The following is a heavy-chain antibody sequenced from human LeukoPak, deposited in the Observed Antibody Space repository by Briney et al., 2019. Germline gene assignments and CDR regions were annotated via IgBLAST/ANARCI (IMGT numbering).Heavy chain of an antibody. D-gene: IGHD1-20*01. CDR3: AIYNSDGGKLDF. J-gene: IGHJ4*02. CDR2: ISTYNGNT. Sequence: ASVKVSCKTSGYTFTSYGIAWVRQAPGQGLEWRGWISTYNGNTNHAQKLQGRVTMTTDTSTSTAYMELRSLRSDDTAVYWCAIYNSDGGKLDFWGQGTLVTVSS. V-gene: IGHV1-18*01. CDR1: GYTFTSYG.